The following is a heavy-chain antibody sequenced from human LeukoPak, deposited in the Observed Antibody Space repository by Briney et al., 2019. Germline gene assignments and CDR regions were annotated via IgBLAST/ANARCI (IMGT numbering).Heavy chain of an antibody. CDR1: GFTFSSYA. J-gene: IGHJ4*02. CDR2: ISYDGSNK. D-gene: IGHD3-16*01. V-gene: IGHV3-30-3*01. CDR3: ARESAVWGSFDY. Sequence: GGSLRLSCAASGFTFSSYAMHWVRQAPGKGLEWVAVISYDGSNKYYADSVKDRFTISRDNSKNTLYLQMNSLRAEDTAVYYCARESAVWGSFDYWGQGTLVTVSS.